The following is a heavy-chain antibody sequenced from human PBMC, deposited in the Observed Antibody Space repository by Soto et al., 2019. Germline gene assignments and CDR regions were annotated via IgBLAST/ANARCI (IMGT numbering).Heavy chain of an antibody. CDR1: GDTFTIYD. CDR2: MNPNSGNT. J-gene: IGHJ4*02. Sequence: XSVKVSWKASGDTFTIYDIHLVRQATGQGLEWMGWMNPNSGNTGYAQKFQGRVTMTRNTSISTAYMELSSLRSEETAVYYCASLYYDILTGYYKALAYWGQGTLVTVSS. CDR3: ASLYYDILTGYYKALAY. V-gene: IGHV1-8*01. D-gene: IGHD3-9*01.